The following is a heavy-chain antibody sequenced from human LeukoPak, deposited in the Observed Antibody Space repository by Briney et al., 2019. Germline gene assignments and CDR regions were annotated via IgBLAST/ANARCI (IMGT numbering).Heavy chain of an antibody. J-gene: IGHJ4*02. D-gene: IGHD4-17*01. CDR2: ISGSGGST. CDR1: GFTFSSYA. V-gene: IGHV3-23*01. Sequence: GGSLRLSCAASGFTFSSYAMSWVRQAPGKGLEWVSAISGSGGSTYYADSVKGRFTSSRDNSKNTLYLQMHSLTAEDTAVYYCARAFTVTTGTSDYWGQGPLAPVSS. CDR3: ARAFTVTTGTSDY.